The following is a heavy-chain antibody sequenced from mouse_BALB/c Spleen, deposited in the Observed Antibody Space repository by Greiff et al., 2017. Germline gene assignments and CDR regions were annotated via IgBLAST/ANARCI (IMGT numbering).Heavy chain of an antibody. D-gene: IGHD2-4*01. CDR2: IDPYNGGT. J-gene: IGHJ3*01. V-gene: IGHV1S135*01. CDR3: ARGGMIPAPWFAY. CDR1: GYSFTDYN. Sequence: EVKLQESGPELVKPGASVKVSCKASGYSFTDYNMYWVNQSHGKSLEWIGYIDPYNGGTSYNQKFKGKATLTVDKSSSTAFMHLNSLTSEDSAVYYCARGGMIPAPWFAYWGQGTLVTVSA.